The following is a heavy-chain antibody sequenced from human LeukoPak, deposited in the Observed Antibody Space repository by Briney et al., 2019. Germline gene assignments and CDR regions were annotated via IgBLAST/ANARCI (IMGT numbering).Heavy chain of an antibody. CDR2: INHSGST. Sequence: SETLSLTCAVYGGSFSGYYWSWIRQPPGKGLEWIEEINHSGSTNYNPSLKSRVTISVDTSKNQFSLKLSSVTAADTAVYYCARGPYSNSLTAEYFQHWGQGTLVTVSS. CDR3: ARGPYSNSLTAEYFQH. J-gene: IGHJ1*01. D-gene: IGHD6-13*01. V-gene: IGHV4-34*01. CDR1: GGSFSGYY.